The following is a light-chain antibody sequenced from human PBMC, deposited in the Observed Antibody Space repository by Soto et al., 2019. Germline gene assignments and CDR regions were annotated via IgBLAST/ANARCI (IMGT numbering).Light chain of an antibody. CDR1: SSDVGGYNY. Sequence: QPALTQAPAASGSPGQSVTISCTGTSSDVGGYNYVSWYQQHPGKAPKLMIYEVTKRPSGVPDRFSGSKSGNTASLTVSGLQAEDEADYFCCSHAGDNTYVFGTGTKVTVL. J-gene: IGLJ1*01. V-gene: IGLV2-8*01. CDR2: EVT. CDR3: CSHAGDNTYV.